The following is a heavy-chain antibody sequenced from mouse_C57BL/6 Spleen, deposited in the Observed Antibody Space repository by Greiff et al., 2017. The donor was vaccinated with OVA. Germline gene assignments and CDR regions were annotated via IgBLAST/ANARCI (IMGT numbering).Heavy chain of an antibody. D-gene: IGHD1-1*01. Sequence: QVQLQEPGAELVMPGASVKLSCKASGYTFTSYWMHWVKQRPGQGLEWIGEIDPSDSYNNYNQKFKGKSTLTVDKSSSTAYMQLSSLTSEDSAVYYCARRDYYGSSLDYWGQGTTLTVSS. J-gene: IGHJ2*01. CDR3: ARRDYYGSSLDY. CDR2: IDPSDSYN. CDR1: GYTFTSYW. V-gene: IGHV1-69*01.